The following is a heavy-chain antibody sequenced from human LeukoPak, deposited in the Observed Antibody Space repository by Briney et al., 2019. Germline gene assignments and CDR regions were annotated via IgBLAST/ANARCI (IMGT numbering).Heavy chain of an antibody. D-gene: IGHD3-22*01. J-gene: IGHJ5*02. CDR1: GFTFSSHG. Sequence: PGGSLRLSCAASGFTFSSHGMNWVRQAPGKGLEWVSSISSSSSYIYYADSVKGRFTISRDNAKNSLYLQMNSLRAEDTAVYYCARADSSGYYNWFDPWGQGTLVTVSS. CDR2: ISSSSSYI. CDR3: ARADSSGYYNWFDP. V-gene: IGHV3-21*01.